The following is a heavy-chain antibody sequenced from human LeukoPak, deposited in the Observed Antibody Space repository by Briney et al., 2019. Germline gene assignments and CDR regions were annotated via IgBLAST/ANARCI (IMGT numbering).Heavy chain of an antibody. J-gene: IGHJ3*02. V-gene: IGHV4-30-2*01. Sequence: PSQTLSLTCAVSGGSISSGGYSLSWIRQPPGKGLEWIEYVYHSGSTYYNPSLKSRVTISVDRSKNQFSLKLSSVTAADTAVYYCARARGNRNQLLSWPFDIWGQGTMVTVSS. D-gene: IGHD2-2*01. CDR2: VYHSGST. CDR3: ARARGNRNQLLSWPFDI. CDR1: GGSISSGGYS.